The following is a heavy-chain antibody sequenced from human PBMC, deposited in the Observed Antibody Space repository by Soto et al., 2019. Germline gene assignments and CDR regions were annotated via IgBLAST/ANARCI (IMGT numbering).Heavy chain of an antibody. J-gene: IGHJ6*02. CDR1: GYIFPTYW. D-gene: IGHD5-18*01. V-gene: IGHV5-51*01. Sequence: EWLKVSWNGSGYIFPTYWIVRVRQMPGKGLEWMGIIYPGDSDTRYSPSFQGQVTISADKSINTAYLQWSSLKASDTAMYYCARYGLQLWFNGMDVWGQGTTVTVSS. CDR2: IYPGDSDT. CDR3: ARYGLQLWFNGMDV.